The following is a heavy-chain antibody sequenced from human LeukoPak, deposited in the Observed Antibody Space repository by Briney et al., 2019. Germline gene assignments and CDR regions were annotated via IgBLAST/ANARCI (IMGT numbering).Heavy chain of an antibody. J-gene: IGHJ5*02. CDR2: INHSGST. D-gene: IGHD2-2*01. V-gene: IGHV4-34*01. CDR1: GGSFSGYY. Sequence: PSETLSLTCAVYGGSFSGYYWSWIRQPPGKGLEWIGEINHSGSTNYNPSLKSRVNITVDTSKNQFSLKLSSVTAADTAVYYCARGKDIVVVPSARRARWFDPWGQGTLVTVSS. CDR3: ARGKDIVVVPSARRARWFDP.